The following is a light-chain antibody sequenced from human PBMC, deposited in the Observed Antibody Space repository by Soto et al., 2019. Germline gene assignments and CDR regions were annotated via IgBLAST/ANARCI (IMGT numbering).Light chain of an antibody. Sequence: DIQMTQSPSTLSASVGDRVTITCRASQSVSSWLAWYQQKPGKAPKLLIYKASSLDSGVPSRFSGSGSGTEFTLTLSSLHPDDFATYYCQQYNSWTFGQGTKVEIK. CDR3: QQYNSWT. CDR1: QSVSSW. CDR2: KAS. J-gene: IGKJ1*01. V-gene: IGKV1-5*03.